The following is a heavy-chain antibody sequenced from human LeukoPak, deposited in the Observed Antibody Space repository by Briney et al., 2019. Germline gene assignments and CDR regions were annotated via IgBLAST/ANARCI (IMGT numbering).Heavy chain of an antibody. J-gene: IGHJ4*02. CDR2: ISSNGDTT. CDR3: ARDDAGYSSGWYWVY. Sequence: GGSLRLSCTASGFIFSSYAMSWVRQAPGTGLQWVSLISSNGDTTYYADSVKGRFTIARDNSKNTLYLQMNSLRAEDTAVYYCARDDAGYSSGWYWVYWGQGTLVTVSS. D-gene: IGHD6-19*01. V-gene: IGHV3-23*01. CDR1: GFIFSSYA.